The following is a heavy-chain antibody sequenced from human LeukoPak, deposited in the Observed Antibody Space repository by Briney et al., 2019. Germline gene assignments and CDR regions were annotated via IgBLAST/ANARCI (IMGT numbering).Heavy chain of an antibody. CDR2: INPSNGDT. CDR3: ARVGSSGWYVHPTLDY. CDR1: GYTFTNYD. D-gene: IGHD6-19*01. J-gene: IGHJ4*02. V-gene: IGHV1-2*02. Sequence: ASVKVSCKASGYTFTNYDINWVRQATGQGLEWMAWINPSNGDTNYAQKFQGRVTMTRDTSISTAYMELTRLISDDTAVYYCARVGSSGWYVHPTLDYWGQGTLVTVSS.